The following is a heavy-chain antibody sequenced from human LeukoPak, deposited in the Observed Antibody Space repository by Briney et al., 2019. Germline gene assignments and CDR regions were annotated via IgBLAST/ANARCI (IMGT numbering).Heavy chain of an antibody. J-gene: IGHJ4*02. CDR3: ARLSRGGGDYGY. CDR2: IYHSGST. V-gene: IGHV4-38-2*01. CDR1: GYSSSSGYY. D-gene: IGHD4-17*01. Sequence: SETLSLTCAVSGYSSSSGYYWGWIRQPPGKGLEWIGSIYHSGSTYYNPSLKSRVTISVDTSKNQFSLKRSSVTAADTAVYYCARLSRGGGDYGYWGQGTLVTVSP.